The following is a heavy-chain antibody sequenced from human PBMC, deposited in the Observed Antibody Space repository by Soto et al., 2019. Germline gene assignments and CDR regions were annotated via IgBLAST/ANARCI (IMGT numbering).Heavy chain of an antibody. J-gene: IGHJ4*02. V-gene: IGHV4-31*03. Sequence: QVQLQESGPGLVKPSQTLSLTCTVSGGSIRSGGYYWSWIRQHPGKGLEWIGYIYYSGSTYYNPSLKSRVTISVDTSKNQFSLKLSSVTAADTAVYYCARSGSGSYHGLCDYWGQGTLVTVSS. D-gene: IGHD3-10*01. CDR1: GGSIRSGGYY. CDR3: ARSGSGSYHGLCDY. CDR2: IYYSGST.